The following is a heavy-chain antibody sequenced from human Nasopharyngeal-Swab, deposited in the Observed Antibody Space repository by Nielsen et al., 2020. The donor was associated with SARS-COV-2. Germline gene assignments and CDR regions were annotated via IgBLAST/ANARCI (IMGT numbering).Heavy chain of an antibody. Sequence: GESLKISCAASGFSFSTYWMDWVRQAPGKGPEWVSRIDNDGRRTFYADLVKGRFTISRDNTKNTLYLQMNSLSGEDTALYYCVKYGSGWGQGTLVTVSS. CDR1: GFSFSTYW. CDR3: VKYGSG. D-gene: IGHD6-19*01. J-gene: IGHJ4*02. CDR2: IDNDGRRT. V-gene: IGHV3-74*01.